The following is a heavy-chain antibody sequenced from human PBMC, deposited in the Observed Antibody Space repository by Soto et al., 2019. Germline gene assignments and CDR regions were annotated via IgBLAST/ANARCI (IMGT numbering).Heavy chain of an antibody. CDR3: ARGLYSSGWYGINFT. CDR1: GGTFSSYA. V-gene: IGHV1-69*01. D-gene: IGHD6-19*01. Sequence: QVQLVQSGAEVKKPGSSVKVSCKASGGTFSSYAISWVRQAPGQGLEWMGGIIPSFGTANHAQKFQGRVTITADESTSTAYMELSSLRAEDTAVYYCARGLYSSGWYGINFTWGQGTLVTVSS. J-gene: IGHJ5*02. CDR2: IIPSFGTA.